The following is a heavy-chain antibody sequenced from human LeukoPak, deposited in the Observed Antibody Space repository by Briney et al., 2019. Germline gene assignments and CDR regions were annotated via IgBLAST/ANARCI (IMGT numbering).Heavy chain of an antibody. CDR1: GGSISSSGYY. Sequence: PSETLSLTCTVSGGSISSSGYYWGWVRQPPGKELEWIGSIYYSGSSHYNPSLKSRVSMSRDTAKNQFSLNLGSVTAADTAVYYCARVGVTADFDYWGQGTLVTVSS. D-gene: IGHD1-26*01. CDR2: IYYSGSS. CDR3: ARVGVTADFDY. J-gene: IGHJ4*02. V-gene: IGHV4-39*07.